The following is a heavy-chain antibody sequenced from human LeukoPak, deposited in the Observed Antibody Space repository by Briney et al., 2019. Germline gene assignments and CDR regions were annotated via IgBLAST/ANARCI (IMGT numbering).Heavy chain of an antibody. Sequence: GASVKVSCKASGYTFTGYYMHWVRQAPGQGLEWMGWINPNSGGTNYAQKFQGRVTMTRDTSISTAYMELSRLRSDDTAVYYCAIHERYYGSGSFRYGMDVWGQGTTVTVSS. CDR3: AIHERYYGSGSFRYGMDV. D-gene: IGHD3-10*01. CDR2: INPNSGGT. J-gene: IGHJ6*02. CDR1: GYTFTGYY. V-gene: IGHV1-2*02.